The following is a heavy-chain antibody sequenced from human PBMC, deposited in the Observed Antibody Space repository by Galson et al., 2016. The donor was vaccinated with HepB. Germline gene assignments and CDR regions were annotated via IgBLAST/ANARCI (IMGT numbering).Heavy chain of an antibody. D-gene: IGHD3-10*01. Sequence: SETLSLTCTVSGGSISSYSWSWIRQPPGKGLEWIGYNIYGGSTNYNPALKSRVTLSVDTSKNQFSLKLSSATAADTAVYYCARAFLVLGVHYPYGMDVWGQGTTVIVSS. CDR2: NIYGGST. J-gene: IGHJ6*02. CDR1: GGSISSYS. V-gene: IGHV4-59*01. CDR3: ARAFLVLGVHYPYGMDV.